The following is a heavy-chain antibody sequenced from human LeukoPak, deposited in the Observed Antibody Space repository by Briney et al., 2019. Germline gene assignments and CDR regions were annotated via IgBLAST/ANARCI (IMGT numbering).Heavy chain of an antibody. CDR1: GFTFSRFA. V-gene: IGHV3-30-3*01. D-gene: IGHD2-8*01. CDR3: ARVYLERLTAGYFDH. CDR2: ISYDGTKE. Sequence: QPGRSLRLSCVASGFTFSRFALHWVRQAPGQGLEWVAVISYDGTKEYYADSVKGRFTISRDNSKNTLYLQMNSLRDEDSAAYYCARVYLERLTAGYFDHWGQGTWVTVSP. J-gene: IGHJ4*02.